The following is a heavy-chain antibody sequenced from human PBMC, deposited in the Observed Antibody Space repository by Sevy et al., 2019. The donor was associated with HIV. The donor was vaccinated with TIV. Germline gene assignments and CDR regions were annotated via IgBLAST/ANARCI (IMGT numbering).Heavy chain of an antibody. J-gene: IGHJ4*02. CDR1: GFSFSSYG. D-gene: IGHD3-10*01. CDR2: IGVYNGNS. CDR3: ARVPTYYYGSSTYFDY. Sequence: ASVKVSCKASGFSFSSYGFTWVRQAPGQGLERMGWIGVYNGNSNSAQRLQGRVTLTTDTSTSTVYMGLSGLKSDDTAVYYCARVPTYYYGSSTYFDYWGQGTPVTVSS. V-gene: IGHV1-18*01.